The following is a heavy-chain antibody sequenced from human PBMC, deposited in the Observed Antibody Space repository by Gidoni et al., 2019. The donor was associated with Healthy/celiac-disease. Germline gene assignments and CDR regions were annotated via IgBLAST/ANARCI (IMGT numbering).Heavy chain of an antibody. D-gene: IGHD6-6*01. V-gene: IGHV4-34*01. CDR3: ARGPRASIAARLDY. J-gene: IGHJ4*02. Sequence: QVQLQQWGAGLLKPSETLSLTCAVYGGSFSGYYWSWIRQPPGKGLEWIGEINHSGSTNYNPSLNSRVTISVDTSKNQFSLKLSSVTAADTAVYYCARGPRASIAARLDYWGQGTLVTVSS. CDR1: GGSFSGYY. CDR2: INHSGST.